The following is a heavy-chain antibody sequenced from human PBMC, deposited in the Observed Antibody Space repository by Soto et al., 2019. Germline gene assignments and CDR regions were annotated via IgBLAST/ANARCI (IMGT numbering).Heavy chain of an antibody. CDR1: GGSISSGDYY. CDR2: IYYSGST. V-gene: IGHV4-30-4*01. CDR3: ARVEGDIGWFDY. J-gene: IGHJ4*02. Sequence: PSETLSLTCTVSGGSISSGDYYWSWIRQLPGKGLEWIGYIYYSGSTYYNPSLKSRVTISVDTSKNQFSLKLSSVTAADTAVYYCARVEGDIGWFDYWGQGTLVTVSS. D-gene: IGHD2-21*02.